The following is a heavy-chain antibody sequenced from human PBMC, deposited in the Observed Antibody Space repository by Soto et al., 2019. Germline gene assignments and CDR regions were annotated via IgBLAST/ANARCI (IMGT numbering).Heavy chain of an antibody. CDR1: GYTFTNYA. CDR2: IDAGNGNT. D-gene: IGHD2-2*01. CDR3: ARGLRGVPAAMYGNDAFDI. V-gene: IGHV1-3*01. J-gene: IGHJ3*02. Sequence: ASVKVSCKASGYTFTNYAMHWVRQAPGQRLEWMGWIDAGNGNTKYSQKFQGRVTITRDTSASTAYMELSSLRSEDTAVYYCARGLRGVPAAMYGNDAFDIWGQGTMVTVSS.